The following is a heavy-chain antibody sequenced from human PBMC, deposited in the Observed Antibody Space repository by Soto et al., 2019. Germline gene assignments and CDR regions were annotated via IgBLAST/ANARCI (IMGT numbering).Heavy chain of an antibody. J-gene: IGHJ4*02. CDR1: GYTFSGFY. D-gene: IGHD6-19*01. Sequence: ASVKVSCKASGYTFSGFYMHWVRQAPGQGLEWMGWINPNSGGTKSAEKLQGRVTMTRDTSISTAYMELSRLTSDDTAVYYCASAAVTGTAGLDFWGQGTQVTVSS. CDR3: ASAAVTGTAGLDF. CDR2: INPNSGGT. V-gene: IGHV1-2*02.